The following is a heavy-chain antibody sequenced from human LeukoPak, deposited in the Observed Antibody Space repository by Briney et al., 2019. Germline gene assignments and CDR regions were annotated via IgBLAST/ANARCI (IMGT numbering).Heavy chain of an antibody. D-gene: IGHD3-22*01. J-gene: IGHJ1*01. CDR3: AIMHGYYDGSGYWVQ. CDR2: ITPNVVGT. V-gene: IGHV3-23*01. CDR1: GFALCSYG. Sequence: GGSLPLSSAASGFALCSYGMRWAGSARGKGMGWVSFITPNVVGTSYTDSVEGRFTISRDNPRNTLYMQMNSLRDEDTAVYYCAIMHGYYDGSGYWVQWGQGTLVTVSS.